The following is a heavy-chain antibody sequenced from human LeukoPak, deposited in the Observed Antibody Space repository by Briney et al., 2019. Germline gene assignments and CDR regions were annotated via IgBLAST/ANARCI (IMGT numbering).Heavy chain of an antibody. D-gene: IGHD2-2*01. CDR2: INPNSGGT. CDR1: GYTFTGYY. J-gene: IGHJ3*02. CDR3: ASSSTSWWGAFDI. V-gene: IGHV1-2*02. Sequence: ASVKVSCKAPGYTFTGYYMHWVRQAPGQGLEWMGWINPNSGGTNYAQKFQGRVTMTRDTSISTAYMELSRLRSDDTAVYYCASSSTSWWGAFDIWGQGTMVTVSS.